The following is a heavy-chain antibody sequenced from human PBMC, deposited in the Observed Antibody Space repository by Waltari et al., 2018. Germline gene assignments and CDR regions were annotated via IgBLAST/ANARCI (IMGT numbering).Heavy chain of an antibody. J-gene: IGHJ2*01. D-gene: IGHD4-17*01. CDR3: ARGARRTTVTTGWWYFDL. CDR1: GFTYSMYW. CDR2: SNSDGSNT. Sequence: DVQLVESGGGLVQPGGSLRLSCAASGFTYSMYWMHWVRQAPGKGGVWVSGSNSDGSNTAYADSGKCRFTISKDNAKNTVYLQMNSLRAEDTAIYYCARGARRTTVTTGWWYFDLWGRGTLVTVSS. V-gene: IGHV3-74*01.